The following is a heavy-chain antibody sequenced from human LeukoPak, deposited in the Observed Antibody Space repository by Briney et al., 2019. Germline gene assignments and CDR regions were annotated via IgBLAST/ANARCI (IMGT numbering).Heavy chain of an antibody. V-gene: IGHV4-59*01. CDR2: IYYSGST. CDR3: ARVVLLAAAGPAAFDI. Sequence: SETLSLTCTVSGGSISSYYWSWIRQPPGKGLEWIGYIYYSGSTNYNPSLKSRVTISVDTSKNQFSLKLSSVTAADTAVYYCARVVLLAAAGPAAFDIWGQGTMVTVS. CDR1: GGSISSYY. J-gene: IGHJ3*02. D-gene: IGHD6-13*01.